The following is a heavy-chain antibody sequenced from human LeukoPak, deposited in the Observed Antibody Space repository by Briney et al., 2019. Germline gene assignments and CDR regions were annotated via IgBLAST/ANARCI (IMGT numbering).Heavy chain of an antibody. Sequence: GGSLRLSCAASGFTFSDYILYWVRQAPGKGREGVGRIRRKRNGYTTEFAASVKGGFTISRDDSENSLYLHMNNLKTEDTAVYHCSREGGQGDQSAFDIWGQGTMVTVSS. CDR2: IRRKRNGYTT. D-gene: IGHD2-21*01. CDR3: SREGGQGDQSAFDI. J-gene: IGHJ3*02. CDR1: GFTFSDYI. V-gene: IGHV3-72*01.